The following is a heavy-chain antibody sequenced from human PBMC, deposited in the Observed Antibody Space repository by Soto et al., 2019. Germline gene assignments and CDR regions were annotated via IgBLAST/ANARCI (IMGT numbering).Heavy chain of an antibody. D-gene: IGHD2-2*01. CDR1: GGSISSYY. V-gene: IGHV4-59*08. J-gene: IGHJ6*02. CDR2: IYYSGST. Sequence: PSETLSLTCTVSGGSISSYYWSCIRQPPGKGLEWIGYIYYSGSTNYNPSLKSRVTISVDTSKNQFSLKLSSVTAADTAVYYCARLAGYCSGTSCYGYYGMDVWGQGTTVTVSS. CDR3: ARLAGYCSGTSCYGYYGMDV.